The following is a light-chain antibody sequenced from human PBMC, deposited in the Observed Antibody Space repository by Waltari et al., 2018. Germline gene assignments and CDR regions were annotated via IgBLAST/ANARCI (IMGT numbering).Light chain of an antibody. CDR2: DVS. J-gene: IGKJ1*01. CDR3: QQGDSLPPT. V-gene: IGKV1-12*01. Sequence: DIQMTQSPSSVSASVGDRVTITCRASQDVTKYIAWYQQKPGRAPKFLIFDVSTLQSGVTSRFSGSGSGTEFSLTISSLQPEDFATYYCQQGDSLPPTFGQGTKVEI. CDR1: QDVTKY.